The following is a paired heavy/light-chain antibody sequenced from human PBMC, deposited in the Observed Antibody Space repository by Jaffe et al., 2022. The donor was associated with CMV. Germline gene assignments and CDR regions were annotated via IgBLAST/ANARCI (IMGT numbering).Heavy chain of an antibody. CDR2: ISTSGSDR. CDR3: ARDSSSWYWDYFDY. J-gene: IGHJ4*02. V-gene: IGHV3-48*03. Sequence: EVQLVESGGGLVQPGGSLRLSCEGSGFNFNSYEMNWVRQAPGKGLEWVSHISTSGSDRYYADSVKGRFIISRDNAKNSLFLLMSSLRAEDTAVYYCARDSSSWYWDYFDYWGQGTLVTVSS. CDR1: GFNFNSYE. D-gene: IGHD6-13*01.
Light chain of an antibody. CDR2: QSD. V-gene: IGLV3-1*01. CDR1: KLGDKY. CDR3: QAWDSGHVV. J-gene: IGLJ2*01. Sequence: SYELTQPPSVSVSPGQTASITCSGHKLGDKYTCWYQQKPGQSPVLVFCQSDNRPSGIPERFSGSNSGNTATLTITGTQAMDEADYYCQAWDSGHVVFGGGTRLTVL.